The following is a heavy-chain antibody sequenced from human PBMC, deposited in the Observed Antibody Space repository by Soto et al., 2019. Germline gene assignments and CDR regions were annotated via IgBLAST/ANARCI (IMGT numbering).Heavy chain of an antibody. D-gene: IGHD3-10*01. J-gene: IGHJ5*01. V-gene: IGHV4-61*01. CDR3: AGGEGAYHNSRQDWDS. Sequence: QVQLQESGPGLLKPSETLSLTCSVSGGSVNSGSHFWSWIRQPPGKGLQWLRYVYYNGNTYYNPSLHRRLTMSADVSKNQLSLRLSSVAVASTASYYCAGGEGAYHNSRQDWDSWGHGGLVTVSS. CDR2: VYYNGNT. CDR1: GGSVNSGSHF.